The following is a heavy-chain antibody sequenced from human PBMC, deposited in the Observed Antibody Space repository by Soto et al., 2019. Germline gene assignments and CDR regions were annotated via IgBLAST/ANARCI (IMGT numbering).Heavy chain of an antibody. D-gene: IGHD1-1*01. J-gene: IGHJ4*02. V-gene: IGHV4-59*08. CDR3: ARAVHLERYTFSY. CDR2: IYYSGST. CDR1: GGSISSYY. Sequence: PSETLSLTCTVSGGSISSYYWSWIRQPPGKGLEWIGYIYYSGSTNYNPSLKSRVTMSVDTSKNQFSLKLSSVTAADTAVYYCARAVHLERYTFSYWGQGTPVTVSS.